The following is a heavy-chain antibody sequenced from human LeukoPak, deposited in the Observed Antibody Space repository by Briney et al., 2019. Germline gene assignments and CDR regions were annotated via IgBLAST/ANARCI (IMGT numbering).Heavy chain of an antibody. CDR3: ARDNIGSSWYPSWFDP. Sequence: GGSLRLSCAASGFTFSSYSMNWVRQAPGKGLEWVSSINSSSSYIYYADSVKGRFTISRDNAKNSLYLQMNSLRAEDTAVYYCARDNIGSSWYPSWFDPWGQGTLVTVSS. CDR1: GFTFSSYS. J-gene: IGHJ5*02. D-gene: IGHD6-13*01. CDR2: INSSSSYI. V-gene: IGHV3-21*01.